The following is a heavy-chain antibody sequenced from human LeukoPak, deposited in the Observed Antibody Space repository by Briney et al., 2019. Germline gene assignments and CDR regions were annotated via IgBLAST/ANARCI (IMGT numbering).Heavy chain of an antibody. CDR2: IIPIFGTA. J-gene: IGHJ5*02. V-gene: IGHV1-69*13. D-gene: IGHD2/OR15-2a*01. CDR1: GYTFTSYG. CDR3: ARDQGHQSYSP. Sequence: ASVKVSCKASGYTFTSYGISWVRQAPGQGLEWMGGIIPIFGTANYAQKFQGRVTITADESTSTAYMELSSLRSEDTAVYYCARDQGHQSYSPWGQGTLVTVSS.